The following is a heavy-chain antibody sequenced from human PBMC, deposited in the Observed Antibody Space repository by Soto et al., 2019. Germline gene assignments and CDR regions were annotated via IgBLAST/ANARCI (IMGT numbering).Heavy chain of an antibody. V-gene: IGHV1-69*13. Sequence: SVKVSCKSSGGVFSSFGLSWVRQAPGQGLEWMGGIIPIFGSANYAQKFQGRVTITADDSTSTVYMELSSLRSEDTALYYCARGRGNSAVITTFDYWGQGTLVTVSS. CDR2: IIPIFGSA. CDR1: GGVFSSFG. CDR3: ARGRGNSAVITTFDY. D-gene: IGHD3-16*01. J-gene: IGHJ4*02.